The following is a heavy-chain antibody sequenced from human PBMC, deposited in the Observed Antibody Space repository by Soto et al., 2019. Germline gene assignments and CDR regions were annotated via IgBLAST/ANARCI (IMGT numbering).Heavy chain of an antibody. CDR3: AKLSCTSSTCYFPGWFDP. CDR2: VYYSGSS. CDR1: GGSFSGGASF. D-gene: IGHD2-2*01. J-gene: IGHJ5*02. Sequence: PSETLSLTCGVYGGSFSGGASFWSWIRQPPGKGLEWIANVYYSGSSYYNPSLKSRLTISVDTTKNQSSLQLKSITAADTAVYYCAKLSCTSSTCYFPGWFDPWGQGTLVTAPQ. V-gene: IGHV4-31*11.